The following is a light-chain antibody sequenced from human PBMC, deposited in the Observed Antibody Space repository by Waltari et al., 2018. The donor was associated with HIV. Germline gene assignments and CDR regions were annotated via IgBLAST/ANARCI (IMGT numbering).Light chain of an antibody. CDR3: QQYNSYSPFT. CDR1: QSISSS. J-gene: IGKJ2*01. CDR2: KAS. V-gene: IGKV1-5*03. Sequence: DIQMTQSHSTLSASVGDRVTITCRASQSISSSLAWYQQKPGKAPKLLIYKASSLESGVPSRFSGSGSGTEFTLTISSLQPDDFATYYCQQYNSYSPFTFGQGTKLEIK.